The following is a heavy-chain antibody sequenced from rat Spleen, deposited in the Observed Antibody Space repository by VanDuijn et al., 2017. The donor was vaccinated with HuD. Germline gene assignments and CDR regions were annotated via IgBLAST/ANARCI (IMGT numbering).Heavy chain of an antibody. CDR1: GFTFSDYY. CDR2: ISYEGSST. D-gene: IGHD1-8*01. Sequence: EVQLVESDGGLVQPGRSLKLSCAASGFTFSDYYMAWVRQAPKKGLEWVASISYEGSSTYYGDSVKGRFTISRDNANSTLYLRMNGLRSEDTATYYCARHRYKRTVAAVDYWGQGVMVTVSS. V-gene: IGHV5-22*01. J-gene: IGHJ2*01. CDR3: ARHRYKRTVAAVDY.